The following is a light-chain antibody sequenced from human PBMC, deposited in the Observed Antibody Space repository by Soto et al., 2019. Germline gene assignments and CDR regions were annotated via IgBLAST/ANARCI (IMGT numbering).Light chain of an antibody. J-gene: IGKJ5*01. CDR3: QHDDSLTIP. CDR1: QSVNSA. V-gene: IGKV3-15*01. Sequence: TQAPTTLSRAPVYIATLSCRASQSVNSALAWYQQKPGQVPRLIVFGASTRATGTPARFSGSGSGTDFTLTISRLEPEDFAVFYCQHDDSLTIPLGEGTRLEIK. CDR2: GAS.